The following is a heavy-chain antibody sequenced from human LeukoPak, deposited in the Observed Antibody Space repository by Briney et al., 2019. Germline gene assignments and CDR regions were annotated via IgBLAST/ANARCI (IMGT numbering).Heavy chain of an antibody. CDR1: GFSFNSYT. Sequence: GGSLRLSCLASGFSFNSYTMNWVREAPGKGLEWVSTISPVSSYTWYSESVKGRFTLSRDNPKNSLYLQMDSLRAEDTAVYYCVRDVSRRIGMDVWGQGTTVTVSS. CDR3: VRDVSRRIGMDV. CDR2: ISPVSSYT. D-gene: IGHD2/OR15-2a*01. J-gene: IGHJ6*02. V-gene: IGHV3-21*01.